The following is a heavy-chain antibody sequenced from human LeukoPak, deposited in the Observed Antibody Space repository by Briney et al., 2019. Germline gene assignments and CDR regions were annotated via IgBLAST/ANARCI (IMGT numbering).Heavy chain of an antibody. J-gene: IGHJ4*02. Sequence: GGSLRLSCAASGFTFSGHWMSWVRQAPGKGLEWVANINQGGSDKYYVGSVKGRFTISRDDANNLLYLQMNSLRGEDTAVYYCTRDRSRAEDDWGQGTLVTVSS. V-gene: IGHV3-7*01. CDR2: INQGGSDK. D-gene: IGHD1-14*01. CDR1: GFTFSGHW. CDR3: TRDRSRAEDD.